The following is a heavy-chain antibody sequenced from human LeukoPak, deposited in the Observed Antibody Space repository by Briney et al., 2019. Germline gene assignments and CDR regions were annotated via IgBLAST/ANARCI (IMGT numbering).Heavy chain of an antibody. CDR2: INQDGSEK. V-gene: IGHV3-7*01. CDR3: TRVVREAYDI. CDR1: GFRFGGFW. J-gene: IGHJ3*02. Sequence: GGSLRLSCEASGFRFGGFWMNWVRQAPGKGPERVANINQDGSEKLYVDSVKGRFTISRDNAKNSLYLQMNSLRVEDTAVYYCTRVVREAYDIWGHGTMVTVSS. D-gene: IGHD3-16*01.